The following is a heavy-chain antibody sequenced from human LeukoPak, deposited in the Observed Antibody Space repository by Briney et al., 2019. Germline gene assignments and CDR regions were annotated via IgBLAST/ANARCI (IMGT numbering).Heavy chain of an antibody. D-gene: IGHD5-24*01. Sequence: PSETLSLTCAVYGGSFSGYYWSWIRQPPGKGLEWIGEINHSGSTNYNPSLKSRVTISVDTSKNQFSLKLGSVTAADTAVYYCARRWLQQPDYWGQGTLVTVSS. CDR2: INHSGST. CDR3: ARRWLQQPDY. V-gene: IGHV4-34*01. CDR1: GGSFSGYY. J-gene: IGHJ4*02.